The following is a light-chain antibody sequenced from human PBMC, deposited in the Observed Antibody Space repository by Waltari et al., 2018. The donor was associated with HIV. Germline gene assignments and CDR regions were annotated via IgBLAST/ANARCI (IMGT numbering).Light chain of an antibody. V-gene: IGLV3-1*01. CDR3: QAWDSGTVV. Sequence: SYELTQPPSVSVSPRQTASIPSSGDKLGGKYVCWYQQSPGQPPVLVIYHDNKRPSGTPERFSGSTSGNTAPLTISGTQVMDEADYYCQAWDSGTVVFGGGTKLTVL. J-gene: IGLJ2*01. CDR1: KLGGKY. CDR2: HDN.